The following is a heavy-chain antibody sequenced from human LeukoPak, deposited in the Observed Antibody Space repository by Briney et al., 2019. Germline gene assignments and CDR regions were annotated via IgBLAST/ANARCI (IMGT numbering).Heavy chain of an antibody. Sequence: SETLSPTCAVYGGSFSGYYWSWIRQPPGKGLEWIGEINHSGSTNYNPSLKSRVTISVDTSKNQFSLKLSSVTAADTAVYYCARGLRRVQLETRWFDPWGQGTLVTVSS. V-gene: IGHV4-34*01. CDR2: INHSGST. D-gene: IGHD1-1*01. CDR1: GGSFSGYY. J-gene: IGHJ5*02. CDR3: ARGLRRVQLETRWFDP.